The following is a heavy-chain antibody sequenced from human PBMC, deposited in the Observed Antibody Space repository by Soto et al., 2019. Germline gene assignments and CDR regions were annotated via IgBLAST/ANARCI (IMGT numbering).Heavy chain of an antibody. V-gene: IGHV4-34*01. CDR3: ARVGSSIATRPFDY. Sequence: SETLSLTCAFYGGSFSGYYWSWIRQPPGKGLEWIGYIYYSGSTYYNPSLKSRVTISVDTSKNQFSLKLSSVTAADTAVYYCARVGSSIATRPFDYWGQGTLVTVSS. CDR2: IYYSGST. D-gene: IGHD6-6*01. J-gene: IGHJ4*02. CDR1: GGSFSGYY.